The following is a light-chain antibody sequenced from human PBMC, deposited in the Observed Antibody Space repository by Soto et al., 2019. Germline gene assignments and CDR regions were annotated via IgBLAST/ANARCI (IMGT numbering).Light chain of an antibody. CDR2: GAS. Sequence: ELVMTQSPATLSVSPGERATLACRASQSVSSNLAWYQKKPGQAPRLLIYGASTRATGIPARFSGSGSWTEFTLTISSLQSEDLAVYYCQQYNNWPLTFGPGTKVDIK. CDR3: QQYNNWPLT. V-gene: IGKV3-15*01. CDR1: QSVSSN. J-gene: IGKJ3*01.